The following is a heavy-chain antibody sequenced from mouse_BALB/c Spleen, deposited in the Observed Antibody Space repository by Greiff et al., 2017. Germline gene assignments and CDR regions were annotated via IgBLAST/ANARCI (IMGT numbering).Heavy chain of an antibody. J-gene: IGHJ2*01. D-gene: IGHD2-12*01. V-gene: IGHV5-6-5*01. CDR1: GFTFSSYA. CDR2: ISSGGST. Sequence: DVMLVESGGGLVKPGGSLKLSCAASGFTFSSYAMSWVRQTPEKRLEWVASISSGGSTYYPDSVKGRFTISRDNARNILYLQMSSLKSEDTALYYCARRSYDGDFDYWGQGTTLTVSS. CDR3: ARRSYDGDFDY.